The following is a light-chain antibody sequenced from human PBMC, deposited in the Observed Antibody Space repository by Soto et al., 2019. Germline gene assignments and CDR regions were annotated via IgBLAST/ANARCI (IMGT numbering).Light chain of an antibody. V-gene: IGKV3-11*01. CDR1: QTVRNNY. CDR2: DAS. J-gene: IGKJ5*01. Sequence: EFVLPQSPGTLSLSPGERASLSCRAIQTVRNNYLAWYQQKPGQAPRLLIYDASNRATGIPARFSGSGSGTDFTLTISSLEPEDFAVYYCQQRSNWPPITFGQGTRLEIK. CDR3: QQRSNWPPIT.